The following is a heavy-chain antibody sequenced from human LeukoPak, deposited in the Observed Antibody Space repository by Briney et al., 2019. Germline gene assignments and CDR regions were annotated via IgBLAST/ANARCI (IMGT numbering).Heavy chain of an antibody. V-gene: IGHV4-61*02. Sequence: SETLSLTCTVSGGSISSGSYYWSWIRQPAGKGLEWIGRIYTSGSTNYNPSLKSRVTISVDTSKDQFSLKLSSVTAADTAVYYCAREEAAVAGMLDYWGQGTLVTVSS. CDR1: GGSISSGSYY. CDR2: IYTSGST. J-gene: IGHJ4*02. CDR3: AREEAAVAGMLDY. D-gene: IGHD6-19*01.